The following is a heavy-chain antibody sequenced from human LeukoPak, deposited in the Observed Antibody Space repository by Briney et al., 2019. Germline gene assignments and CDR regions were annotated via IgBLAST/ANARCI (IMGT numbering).Heavy chain of an antibody. CDR2: INAGNGNT. Sequence: GASVKVSCKASGYTFTTYAMHWVRQAPGQRLEWMGWINAGNGNTKYSQKFQARVTITRDTSASTAYMELSSLRSEDTAVYYCARGYSSGWYGFDYWGQGTLVTVSS. D-gene: IGHD6-19*01. CDR3: ARGYSSGWYGFDY. V-gene: IGHV1-3*01. J-gene: IGHJ4*02. CDR1: GYTFTTYA.